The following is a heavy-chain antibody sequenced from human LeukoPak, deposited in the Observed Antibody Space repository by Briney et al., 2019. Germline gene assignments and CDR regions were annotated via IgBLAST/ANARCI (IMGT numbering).Heavy chain of an antibody. J-gene: IGHJ3*02. CDR2: ISSSSSYI. CDR3: ARVPGYSSGGAFDI. CDR1: GFTFSSYS. D-gene: IGHD6-19*01. V-gene: IGHV3-21*01. Sequence: PGGSLRLSCAASGFTFSSYSMSWVRQAPGKGLEWVSSISSSSSYIYYADSVKGRITISRDNAKNSLYLQMNSLRAEDTAVYYCARVPGYSSGGAFDIWGQGTMVTVSS.